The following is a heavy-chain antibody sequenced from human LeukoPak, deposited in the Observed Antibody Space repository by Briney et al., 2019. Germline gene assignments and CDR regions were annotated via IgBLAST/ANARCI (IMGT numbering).Heavy chain of an antibody. CDR3: ATGGAPGGRFEN. CDR1: GFTFSWST. V-gene: IGHV3-7*01. Sequence: PGGSLRLSCVVSGFTFSWSTMTWVRQAPGKGPEWVAKMKEDGTEKHYVDSVKGRFTISGDNAKNSLYLQMNSLRVEDTAVYYCATGGAPGGRFENWGQGTLVTVSS. J-gene: IGHJ4*02. D-gene: IGHD3-16*01. CDR2: MKEDGTEK.